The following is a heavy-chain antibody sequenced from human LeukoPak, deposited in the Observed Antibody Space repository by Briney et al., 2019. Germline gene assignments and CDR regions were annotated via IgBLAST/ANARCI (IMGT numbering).Heavy chain of an antibody. CDR1: GFTFSNYG. V-gene: IGHV3-30*18. J-gene: IGHJ4*02. CDR2: ISYDGSKK. Sequence: GGSLRLSCVASGFTFSNYGMNWVRQAPGKGLEWVAVISYDGSKKYYTDSVKGRFTISRDNSKNTLYLQMNSLRAEDTAVYYCAKDATYYYDSSGYCDYWGQGTLVTVSS. CDR3: AKDATYYYDSSGYCDY. D-gene: IGHD3-22*01.